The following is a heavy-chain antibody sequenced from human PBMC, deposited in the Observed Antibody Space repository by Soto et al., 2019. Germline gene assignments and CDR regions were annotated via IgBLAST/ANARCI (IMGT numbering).Heavy chain of an antibody. CDR2: ISGSVGST. J-gene: IGHJ4*02. V-gene: IGHV3-23*01. Sequence: PGGSLRLSCAASGFTFSSYAMSWVRQAPGKGLEWVSAISGSVGSTYYADSVKGRFTISRDNSKNTPYLQMNSLRAEDTAVYYCAKDRGWEVLLPLFDYWGQGTLVTVSS. D-gene: IGHD1-26*01. CDR3: AKDRGWEVLLPLFDY. CDR1: GFTFSSYA.